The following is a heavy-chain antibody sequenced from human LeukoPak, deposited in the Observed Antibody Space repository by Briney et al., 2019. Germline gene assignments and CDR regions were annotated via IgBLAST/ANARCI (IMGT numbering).Heavy chain of an antibody. D-gene: IGHD4-17*01. CDR1: GFTVSSNY. CDR2: ISSSSSYI. CDR3: ARGGPYGSFDY. Sequence: GGSLRLSCAASGFTVSSNYMSWVRQAPGKGLEWVSSISSSSSYIYYADSVKGRFTISRDNAKNSLYLQMNSLRAEDTAVYYCARGGPYGSFDYWGQGTLVTVSS. V-gene: IGHV3-21*01. J-gene: IGHJ4*02.